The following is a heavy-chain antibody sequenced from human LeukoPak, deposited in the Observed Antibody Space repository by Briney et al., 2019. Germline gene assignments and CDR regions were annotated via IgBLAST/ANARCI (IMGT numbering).Heavy chain of an antibody. CDR2: IYSGGST. V-gene: IGHV3-66*01. D-gene: IGHD6-13*01. Sequence: GGSLRLSCAASGFTFSSYWIHWVRQAPGKGLEWVSVIYSGGSTYYADSVKGRFTISRDNSKNTLYLQMNSLRAEDTAVYYCARWAAAVDYWGQGTLVTVSS. J-gene: IGHJ4*02. CDR3: ARWAAAVDY. CDR1: GFTFSSYW.